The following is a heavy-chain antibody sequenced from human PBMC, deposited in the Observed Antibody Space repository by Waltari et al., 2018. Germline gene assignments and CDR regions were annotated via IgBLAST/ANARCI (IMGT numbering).Heavy chain of an antibody. CDR1: GGSISRSSSY. J-gene: IGHJ6*02. Sequence: QLQLQESGPGLVKPSETLSLTCTVLGGSISRSSSYRAWTRQPPGQGPEWIGSIYYSGSTYYNPSLKSRVTISVDTSKNQFSLKLSSVTAADTAVYYCARHETPDYDFWSGYYGDYYGMDVWGQGTTVTVSS. D-gene: IGHD3-3*01. V-gene: IGHV4-39*01. CDR3: ARHETPDYDFWSGYYGDYYGMDV. CDR2: IYYSGST.